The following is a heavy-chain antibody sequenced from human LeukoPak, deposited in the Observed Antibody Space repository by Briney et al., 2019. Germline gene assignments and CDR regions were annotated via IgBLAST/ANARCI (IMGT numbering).Heavy chain of an antibody. Sequence: GSLRLSCAASGFTFSSYSMNWVRQPPGKGLEWIGEINHSGSTNYNPSLKSRVTISVDTSKNQFSLKLSSVTAADTAVYYCARGRTHNPYYVGYSYGTVYFDYWGQGTLVTVSS. CDR2: INHSGST. V-gene: IGHV4-34*01. J-gene: IGHJ4*02. CDR1: GFTFSSYS. D-gene: IGHD5-18*01. CDR3: ARGRTHNPYYVGYSYGTVYFDY.